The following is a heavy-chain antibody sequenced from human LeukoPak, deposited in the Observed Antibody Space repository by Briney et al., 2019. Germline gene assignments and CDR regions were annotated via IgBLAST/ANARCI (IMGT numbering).Heavy chain of an antibody. V-gene: IGHV3-21*01. CDR1: RFTFSSYN. CDR3: ARDPNATGGYYGSGRAG. Sequence: GGSLTLSCAASRFTFSSYNMMWLRQAPGEGREWVLSISSSSRYIYYADSVKGRFTITRDNAKTSLYLQMNSLRAEDTAVYYCARDPNATGGYYGSGRAGWGQGTLVTVSS. J-gene: IGHJ4*02. D-gene: IGHD3-10*01. CDR2: ISSSSRYI.